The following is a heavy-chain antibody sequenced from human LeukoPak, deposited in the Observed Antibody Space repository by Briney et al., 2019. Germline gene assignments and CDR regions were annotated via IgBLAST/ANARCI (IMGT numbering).Heavy chain of an antibody. J-gene: IGHJ4*02. D-gene: IGHD1-26*01. CDR3: ARATGRYSPFFDY. V-gene: IGHV4-4*07. CDR1: SDSFTDYY. CDR2: ISTPGST. Sequence: PSETLSLTCSVSSDSFTDYYWTWIRQPAGRGLEWLGRISTPGSTNYNPSLKSRLTMSVDTSNKQFSLRLTSVTAADTAVYYCARATGRYSPFFDYWGQGIPVTVSS.